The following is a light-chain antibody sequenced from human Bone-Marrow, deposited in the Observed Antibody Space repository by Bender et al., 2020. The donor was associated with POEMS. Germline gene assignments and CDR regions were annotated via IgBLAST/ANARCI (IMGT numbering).Light chain of an antibody. CDR2: DES. Sequence: SYMLTQPPSVSLAPGMTATITCGGNNIESKTVHWYQQRPGLAPLLVVYDESDRPSGIPERLSGSKSGNTATLTISTVEAGDEADYYCQVWDSSGDHFCVFGTGTKVTVL. CDR1: NIESKT. V-gene: IGLV3-21*03. CDR3: QVWDSSGDHFCV. J-gene: IGLJ1*01.